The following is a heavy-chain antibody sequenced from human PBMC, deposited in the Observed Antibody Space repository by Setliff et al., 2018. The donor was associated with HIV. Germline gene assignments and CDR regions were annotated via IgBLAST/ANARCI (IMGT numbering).Heavy chain of an antibody. Sequence: GASVKVSCKASGYTFTSYAMHWVRQAPGQRLEWMGWIHAGNGYTKYSQKFQGRVTFTRDTSASAAYMDLSSLRSEDTAVYYCARIWGIPPLYYFDYWGQGTLVTV. V-gene: IGHV1-3*01. CDR1: GYTFTSYA. D-gene: IGHD3-16*01. CDR2: IHAGNGYT. J-gene: IGHJ4*02. CDR3: ARIWGIPPLYYFDY.